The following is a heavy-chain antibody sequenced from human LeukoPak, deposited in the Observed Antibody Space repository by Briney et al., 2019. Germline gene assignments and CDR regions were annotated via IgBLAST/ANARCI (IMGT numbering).Heavy chain of an antibody. V-gene: IGHV4-4*02. J-gene: IGHJ5*02. CDR2: IYHSGST. D-gene: IGHD3-3*01. Sequence: SETLSLTCAVSGGSISSSNWWSWVRQPPGKGLEWIGEIYHSGSTNYNPSLKSRVTISVDKSKNQFSLKLSSVTAADTAVYYCARGLTIFGVVITRGWFDPWGQGTLVTVSS. CDR1: GGSISSSNW. CDR3: ARGLTIFGVVITRGWFDP.